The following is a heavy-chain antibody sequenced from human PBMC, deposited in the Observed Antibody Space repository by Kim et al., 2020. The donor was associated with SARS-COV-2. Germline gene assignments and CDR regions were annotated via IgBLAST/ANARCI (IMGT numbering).Heavy chain of an antibody. J-gene: IGHJ4*02. CDR3: ARGTYDILTERGGGDY. V-gene: IGHV1-18*04. D-gene: IGHD3-9*01. CDR2: ISAYNGNT. Sequence: ASVKVSCKASGYTFTSYGISWVRQAPGQGLEWMGWISAYNGNTNYAQKLQGRVTMTTDTSTSTAYMELRSLRSDDTAVYYCARGTYDILTERGGGDYWGQGTLVTVSS. CDR1: GYTFTSYG.